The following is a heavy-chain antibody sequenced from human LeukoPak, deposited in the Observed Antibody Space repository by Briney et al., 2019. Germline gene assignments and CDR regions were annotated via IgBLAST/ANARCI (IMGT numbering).Heavy chain of an antibody. CDR3: AKDHAQAMDV. CDR2: IRTDGGDK. D-gene: IGHD2-2*01. J-gene: IGHJ6*02. Sequence: GGSLRLSCVASGFTFSRSGMHWVRQAPGKGLEWVAFIRTDGGDKYYADSVKGRFSISRDNSKNTLYLQMNSLRAEDTAMYYCAKDHAQAMDVWGQGTTVTVSS. V-gene: IGHV3-30*02. CDR1: GFTFSRSG.